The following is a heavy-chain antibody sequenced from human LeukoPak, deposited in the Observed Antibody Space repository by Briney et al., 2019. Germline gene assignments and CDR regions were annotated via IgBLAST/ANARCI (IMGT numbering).Heavy chain of an antibody. CDR2: INSDGSST. D-gene: IGHD3-22*01. Sequence: GGSLRLSCAASGFTFSSYWMHWVRQAPGKGLVWVRQAPGKGLVWVSRINSDGSSTTYADSVKGRFTISRDNAKNTLYLQMNSLRAEDTAVYYCARGWVKDSSGFVFDPWGQGTLVTVSS. CDR3: ARGWVKDSSGFVFDP. V-gene: IGHV3-74*01. J-gene: IGHJ5*02. CDR1: GFTFSSYW.